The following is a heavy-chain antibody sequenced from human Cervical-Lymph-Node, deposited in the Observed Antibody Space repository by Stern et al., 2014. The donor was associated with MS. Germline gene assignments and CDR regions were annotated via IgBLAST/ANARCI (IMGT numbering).Heavy chain of an antibody. J-gene: IGHJ1*01. V-gene: IGHV3-21*01. CDR1: GFTFRSYT. CDR2: SRRCSADI. Sequence: EVQLVESGGGLVKPGGSLRLSCAGSGFTFRSYTMNWVRQAPGKGLEWLASSRRCSADIYCAASVNGRFTILRDDAIKSLFLQMNNVRAEDTAGYYCAKGATATTHSLGDWGQGTLVTISS. CDR3: AKGATATTHSLGD. D-gene: IGHD4-11*01.